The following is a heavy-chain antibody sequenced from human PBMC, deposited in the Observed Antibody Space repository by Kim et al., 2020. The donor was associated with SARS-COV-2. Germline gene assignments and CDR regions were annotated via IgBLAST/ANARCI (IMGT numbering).Heavy chain of an antibody. CDR1: GFIFTSYN. CDR3: ARGLSSGPY. CDR2: VSASGDTT. D-gene: IGHD3-10*01. Sequence: GGSLRLSCAASGFIFTSYNINWVRQAPGKGLQWVSGVSASGDTTNYADSVRGRCTISRDISENTLYLQMNSLTAEDTAIYYCARGLSSGPYWGQGTLVTVSS. V-gene: IGHV3-23*01. J-gene: IGHJ4*02.